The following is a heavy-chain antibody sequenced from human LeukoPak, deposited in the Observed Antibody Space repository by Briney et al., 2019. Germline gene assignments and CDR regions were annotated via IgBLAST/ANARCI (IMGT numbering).Heavy chain of an antibody. CDR2: FDPEDGET. D-gene: IGHD4-17*01. J-gene: IGHJ4*02. CDR1: GYTLTELS. Sequence: ASVKVSCKVSGYTLTELSMHWVRQAPGKGLEWMGGFDPEDGETIYAQKFRGRVTMTEDTSTDTAYMELSSLRSEDTAVYYCATDVTTGEGYFDYWGQGTLVTVSS. CDR3: ATDVTTGEGYFDY. V-gene: IGHV1-24*01.